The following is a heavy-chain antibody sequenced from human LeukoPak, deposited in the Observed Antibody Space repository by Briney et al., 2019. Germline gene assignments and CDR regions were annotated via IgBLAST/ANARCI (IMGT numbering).Heavy chain of an antibody. CDR2: INPNSGGT. CDR1: GYTFSNFD. Sequence: ASVKVSCKASGYTFSNFDINWVRQATGQGLEWMGWINPNSGGTNYAQKFQGRVTMTRDTSISTAYMELSRLRSDDTAVYYCARDGSYGDYTPRWGQGTLVTVSS. J-gene: IGHJ4*02. V-gene: IGHV1-2*02. D-gene: IGHD4-17*01. CDR3: ARDGSYGDYTPR.